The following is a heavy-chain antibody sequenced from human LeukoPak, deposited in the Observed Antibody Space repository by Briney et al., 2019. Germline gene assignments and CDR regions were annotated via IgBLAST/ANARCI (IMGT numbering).Heavy chain of an antibody. V-gene: IGHV4-59*12. CDR3: ARDLVYYYDSRGDAFDI. J-gene: IGHJ3*02. D-gene: IGHD3-22*01. Sequence: PSETLSLTCTVSGGSISSYYWSWIRQPPGKGLEWIGYIYYSGSTNYNPSLKSRVTISVDTSKNQFSLKLSSVTAADTAVYYCARDLVYYYDSRGDAFDIWGQGTMVTVSS. CDR2: IYYSGST. CDR1: GGSISSYY.